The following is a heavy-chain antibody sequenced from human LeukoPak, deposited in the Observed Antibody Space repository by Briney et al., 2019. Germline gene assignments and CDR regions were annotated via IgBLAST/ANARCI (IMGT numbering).Heavy chain of an antibody. CDR1: GGSFSGYY. CDR3: ARERDDSSGYYLEDY. V-gene: IGHV4-34*01. J-gene: IGHJ4*02. D-gene: IGHD3-22*01. CDR2: INHSGST. Sequence: SETLSLTCAVYGGSFSGYYWSWIRQPPGKGLEWGGEINHSGSTNYNPSLKSRVTISVDTSKNQFSLKLSSVTAADTAVYYCARERDDSSGYYLEDYWGQGTLVTVSS.